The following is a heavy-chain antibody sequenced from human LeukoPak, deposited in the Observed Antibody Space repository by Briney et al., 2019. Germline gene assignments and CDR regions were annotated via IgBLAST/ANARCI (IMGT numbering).Heavy chain of an antibody. Sequence: GGSLRLSCAASGFTFSSYAMGWVRQAPGKGLEWVSAITASGGNTYYADSVKGRFTISRDNSKNTLYLQVNSLRAEDTAVYCCAQSRRYSSGWYWFDPWGQGTLVTVSS. J-gene: IGHJ5*02. CDR2: ITASGGNT. CDR3: AQSRRYSSGWYWFDP. D-gene: IGHD6-19*01. CDR1: GFTFSSYA. V-gene: IGHV3-23*01.